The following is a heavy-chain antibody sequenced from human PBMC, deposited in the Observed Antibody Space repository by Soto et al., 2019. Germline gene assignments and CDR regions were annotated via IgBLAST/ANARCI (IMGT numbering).Heavy chain of an antibody. Sequence: QVQLVQSGPEVKKTGTSVKVSCKASGGTFSSRAISWVQQAPGQGLEWLGGIIPVFGRGNYAEKFQDRVTITADESTGTVYMELSSLRSEDTALYYCANSRGGTFLGYHGMDIWGQGTTVSVSS. V-gene: IGHV1-69*01. CDR1: GGTFSSRA. J-gene: IGHJ6*02. CDR3: ANSRGGTFLGYHGMDI. D-gene: IGHD3-16*01. CDR2: IIPVFGRG.